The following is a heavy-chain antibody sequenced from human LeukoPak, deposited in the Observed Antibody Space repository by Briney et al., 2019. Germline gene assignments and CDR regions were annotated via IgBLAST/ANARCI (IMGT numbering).Heavy chain of an antibody. V-gene: IGHV3-23*01. CDR2: ISGSGGST. CDR3: AKVPYDFWSGYYAFDI. D-gene: IGHD3-3*01. J-gene: IGHJ3*02. CDR1: GFTFSSYA. Sequence: GGSLRFSCAASGFTFSSYAMSWVRQAPGKGLEWVSAISGSGGSTYYADSVKGRFTISRDNSKNTLYLQMNSLRAEDTAVYYCAKVPYDFWSGYYAFDIWGQGTMVTVSS.